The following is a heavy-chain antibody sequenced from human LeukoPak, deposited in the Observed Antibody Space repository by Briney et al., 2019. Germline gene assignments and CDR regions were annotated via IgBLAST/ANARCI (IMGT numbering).Heavy chain of an antibody. J-gene: IGHJ4*02. CDR1: GGSMSTFY. D-gene: IGHD4-23*01. CDR3: AINSGDF. CDR2: IYSGGST. Sequence: SETLSLTCTVSGGSMSTFYWTWIRQPAGKGLEWIGRIYSGGSTNYNPSLKSRVTMSVDTSNNRLSLKLTSVTAADTAVYYCAINSGDFWGQGTLVTVSS. V-gene: IGHV4-4*07.